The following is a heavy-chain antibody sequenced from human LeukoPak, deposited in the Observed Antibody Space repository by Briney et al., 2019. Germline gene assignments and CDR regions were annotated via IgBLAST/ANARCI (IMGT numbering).Heavy chain of an antibody. J-gene: IGHJ6*02. Sequence: GGSLRLSCAASGFTFSSYIMNWVRQASGKGLEWVSSISGSNNYIYYADSVKGRFTISRDNAKNSLYLQMNSLRADDTAVYYCARGYTHGLDAWGQGTTVTVSS. CDR1: GFTFSSYI. CDR2: ISGSNNYI. D-gene: IGHD5-18*01. V-gene: IGHV3-21*01. CDR3: ARGYTHGLDA.